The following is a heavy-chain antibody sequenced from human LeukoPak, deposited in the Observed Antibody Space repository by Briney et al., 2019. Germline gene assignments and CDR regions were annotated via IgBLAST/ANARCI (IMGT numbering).Heavy chain of an antibody. V-gene: IGHV1-69*13. J-gene: IGHJ4*02. CDR3: ARAAPNYYDSSGYLNY. CDR2: IIPIFGTA. CDR1: GGTFSSYA. D-gene: IGHD3-22*01. Sequence: ASVKVSCKASGGTFSSYAISWVRQAPGQGLEWMGGIIPIFGTANYAQKFQGRVTITADESTSTAYMELSSLRSEDTAVYYCARAAPNYYDSSGYLNYWGQGTLVTVSS.